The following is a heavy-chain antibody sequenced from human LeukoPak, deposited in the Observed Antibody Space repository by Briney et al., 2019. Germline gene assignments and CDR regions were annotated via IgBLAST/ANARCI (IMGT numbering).Heavy chain of an antibody. CDR1: GFTFSSYA. V-gene: IGHV3-23*01. CDR2: ISGSGGST. D-gene: IGHD3-3*01. J-gene: IGHJ4*02. Sequence: GGSLRLSCAASGFTFSSYAMSWVRQAPGKGLEWVSAISGSGGSTYYADSVKGRFTISRDNSKNTLYLQMNSLKTEDTAVYYCTTEPYYDFWPSETVVLDYWGQGTLVTVSS. CDR3: TTEPYYDFWPSETVVLDY.